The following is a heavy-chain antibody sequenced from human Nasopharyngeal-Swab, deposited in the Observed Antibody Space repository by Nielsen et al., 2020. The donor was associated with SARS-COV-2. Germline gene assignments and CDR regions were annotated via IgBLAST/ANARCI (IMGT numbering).Heavy chain of an antibody. D-gene: IGHD2-2*01. V-gene: IGHV3-30*03. J-gene: IGHJ5*02. CDR2: ISYDGSNK. CDR3: ATSPGYCSSTSCRGWFDP. CDR1: GFTFSSYG. Sequence: GESLKISCAASGFTFSSYGMHWVRQAPGKGLEWVAVISYDGSNKYYADSVKGRFTISRDNSKNTLYLQMNSLRAEDTAVYYCATSPGYCSSTSCRGWFDPWGQGTLVTVSS.